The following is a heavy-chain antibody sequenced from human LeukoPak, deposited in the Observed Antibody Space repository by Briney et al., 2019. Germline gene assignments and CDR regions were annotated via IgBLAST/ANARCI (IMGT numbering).Heavy chain of an antibody. J-gene: IGHJ4*02. V-gene: IGHV4-39*01. CDR1: GGSISSGSYY. Sequence: SETLSLTCTVSGGSISSGSYYWGWIRQPPGKGLEWIGRIYYSGSTYYNPSLKSRVTISVDTSKNQFSLKLSSVTAADTAVYYCARHPNYYDSSGYYWDFDYWGQGTLVTVSS. CDR3: ARHPNYYDSSGYYWDFDY. CDR2: IYYSGST. D-gene: IGHD3-22*01.